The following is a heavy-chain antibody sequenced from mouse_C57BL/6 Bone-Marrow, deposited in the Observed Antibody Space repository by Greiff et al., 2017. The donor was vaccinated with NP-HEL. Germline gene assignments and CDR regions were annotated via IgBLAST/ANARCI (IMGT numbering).Heavy chain of an antibody. D-gene: IGHD2-13*01. Sequence: DVMLVESGGGLVKPGGSLKLSCAASGFTFSSYAMSWVRQTPEKRLEWVATISDGGSYTYYPDNVKGRFTISRDNAKNNLYLQMSHLKSEDTAMYYCARGGVRCYWYFDVWGTGTTVTVSS. V-gene: IGHV5-4*03. J-gene: IGHJ1*03. CDR1: GFTFSSYA. CDR3: ARGGVRCYWYFDV. CDR2: ISDGGSYT.